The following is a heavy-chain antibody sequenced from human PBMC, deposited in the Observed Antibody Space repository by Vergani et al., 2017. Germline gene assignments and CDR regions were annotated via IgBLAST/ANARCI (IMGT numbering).Heavy chain of an antibody. CDR2: ISYDGSNK. Sequence: QVQLVESGGGVVKPGRSLRLSCAASGFTFSSYAMHWVRQAPGKGLEWVAVISYDGSNKYYADSVKGRFTISRDNSKNTLYLQMNSLRAEDTAVYYCARDLSYGTLDYWGQGTLVTVSS. V-gene: IGHV3-30-3*01. J-gene: IGHJ4*02. CDR1: GFTFSSYA. D-gene: IGHD5-18*01. CDR3: ARDLSYGTLDY.